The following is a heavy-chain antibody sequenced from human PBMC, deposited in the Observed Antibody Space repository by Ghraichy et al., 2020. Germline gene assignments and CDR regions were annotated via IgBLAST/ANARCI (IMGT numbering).Heavy chain of an antibody. J-gene: IGHJ4*02. Sequence: GGSLRLSCAASGFTFTSYTMAWVRQAPGKGLEWVSVINNGGSITYYADSVKGRFTISRDNSKNTVHLQMSSLAAEDTAVYYCAKRIPGAYFESWGQGTLVTVSS. CDR3: AKRIPGAYFES. V-gene: IGHV3-23*03. CDR1: GFTFTSYT. CDR2: INNGGSIT. D-gene: IGHD2/OR15-2a*01.